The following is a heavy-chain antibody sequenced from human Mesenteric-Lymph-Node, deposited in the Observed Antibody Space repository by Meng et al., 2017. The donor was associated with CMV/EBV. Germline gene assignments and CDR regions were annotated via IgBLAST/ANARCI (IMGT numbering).Heavy chain of an antibody. CDR2: IYSGGST. CDR3: ARDTLYYYDRGFYYYYGMDV. Sequence: GGSLRLSCAASGFTVSSNYMSWVRQAPGKGLEWVSVIYSGGSTYYADSVKGRFTISRDNSRNTLYLQMNSLRAEDTAVYYCARDTLYYYDRGFYYYYGMDVWGQGTTVTVSS. D-gene: IGHD3-22*01. V-gene: IGHV3-53*01. J-gene: IGHJ6*02. CDR1: GFTVSSNY.